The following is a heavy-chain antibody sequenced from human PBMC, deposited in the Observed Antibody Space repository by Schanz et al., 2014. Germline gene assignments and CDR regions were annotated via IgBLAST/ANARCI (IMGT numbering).Heavy chain of an antibody. CDR2: ITGASDHI. J-gene: IGHJ4*02. Sequence: EVPLVQSGGGLVQPGGSLRLSCAASGFTFSSHWMHWVRQDPGKGLEWVSGITGASDHIDYAESVKGRFTISRDNSKNTLYLQMDSLRAEDTAVYFCAKKVPAYNPFDSWGQGTLVTVSS. CDR3: AKKVPAYNPFDS. V-gene: IGHV3-74*01. D-gene: IGHD1-1*01. CDR1: GFTFSSHW.